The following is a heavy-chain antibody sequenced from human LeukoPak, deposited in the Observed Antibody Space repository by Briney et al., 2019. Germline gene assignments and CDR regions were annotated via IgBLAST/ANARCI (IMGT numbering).Heavy chain of an antibody. CDR1: GFTFSSYS. D-gene: IGHD5-12*01. CDR2: ISSSSSYI. V-gene: IGHV3-21*01. J-gene: IGHJ4*02. Sequence: GGSLRLSCAASGFTFSSYSMNWVRQAPGKGLEWVSSISSSSSYIYYADSVKGRFTISRDNAKKSLYLQMNSLRAEDTAVYYCARSLGYSGYEDYWGQGTLVTVCS. CDR3: ARSLGYSGYEDY.